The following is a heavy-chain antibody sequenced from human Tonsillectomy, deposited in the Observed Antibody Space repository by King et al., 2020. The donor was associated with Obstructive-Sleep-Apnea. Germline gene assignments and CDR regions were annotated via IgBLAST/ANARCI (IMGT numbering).Heavy chain of an antibody. CDR1: GFTFSKYA. CDR3: ARDLPVTTKWFDP. J-gene: IGHJ5*02. CDR2: ISYDGSNK. V-gene: IGHV3-30*04. D-gene: IGHD4-17*01. Sequence: HVQLVESGGGVVQPGRSLRLSCAASGFTFSKYAMHWVRQAPGKGLEWVAVISYDGSNKYYADSVKGRFTISRDNSKNTLYLQMNSLRAEDTAVYYCARDLPVTTKWFDPWGQGTLVTVSS.